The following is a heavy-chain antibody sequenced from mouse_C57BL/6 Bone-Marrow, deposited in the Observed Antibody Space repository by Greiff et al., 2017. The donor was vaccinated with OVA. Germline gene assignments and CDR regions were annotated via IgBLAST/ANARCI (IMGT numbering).Heavy chain of an antibody. D-gene: IGHD1-1*01. Sequence: VQLKESGPVLVKPGASVKMSCKASGYTFTDYYMNWVKQSHGKSLEWIGVINPYNGGTSYNQKFKGKATLTVDKSSSTAYMELNSLTSEDSAVYYCASGGYYYGSSYEDWGQGTTLTVSS. CDR2: INPYNGGT. CDR1: GYTFTDYY. V-gene: IGHV1-19*01. CDR3: ASGGYYYGSSYED. J-gene: IGHJ2*01.